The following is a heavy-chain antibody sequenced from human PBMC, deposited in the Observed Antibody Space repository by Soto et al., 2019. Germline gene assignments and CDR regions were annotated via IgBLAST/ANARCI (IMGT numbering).Heavy chain of an antibody. Sequence: SETLSLTCTVSGDSFSSDDYYWSWIRQPPGKGLEWIGYISYRVDTYYSPSLKSRVTMSIDTSKNQFSLNVSSVTAADTAVYYCAPLSVSLSGPYGIHVWGQGTTVTVSS. V-gene: IGHV4-30-4*01. D-gene: IGHD2-15*01. CDR2: ISYRVDT. CDR3: APLSVSLSGPYGIHV. J-gene: IGHJ6*02. CDR1: GDSFSSDDYY.